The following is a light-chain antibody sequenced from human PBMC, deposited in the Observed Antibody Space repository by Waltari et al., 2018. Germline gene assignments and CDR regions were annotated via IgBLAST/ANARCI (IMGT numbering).Light chain of an antibody. CDR3: QQYCSSPLT. Sequence: DIVLTHSPDSLAVSLGERATINCKSSQSLLYSSVNKNCLAWYQQKAGQPPKLLIYWASTREPGVPDQFSGSGSGTDFTLTISSLQAEDVAVYYCQQYCSSPLTFGGGTKVEIK. J-gene: IGKJ4*01. CDR1: QSLLYSSVNKNC. CDR2: WAS. V-gene: IGKV4-1*01.